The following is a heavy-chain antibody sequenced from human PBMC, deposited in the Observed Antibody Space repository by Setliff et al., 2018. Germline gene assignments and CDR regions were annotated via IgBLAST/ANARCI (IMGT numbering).Heavy chain of an antibody. CDR1: GFIFKNHA. J-gene: IGHJ4*02. V-gene: IGHV3-23*01. Sequence: GGSLRLSCEASGFIFKNHALTWVRQVPGKGLEWVSAVSGGGDYTYYADSVKGRFTISRDNSKNTVYLHIKSLRADDTAVYFCSKAALDLELDSWGRGTLVTVSS. CDR2: VSGGGDYT. CDR3: SKAALDLELDS. D-gene: IGHD1-1*01.